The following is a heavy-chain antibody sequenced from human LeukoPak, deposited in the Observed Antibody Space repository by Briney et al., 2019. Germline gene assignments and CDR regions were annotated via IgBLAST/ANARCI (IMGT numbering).Heavy chain of an antibody. CDR1: GGSISSGDYY. CDR2: IYYSGSA. Sequence: SETLSLTCTVSGGSISSGDYYWSWIRQPPGKGLEWIGYIYYSGSAYYNPSLKSRVTISEDTSKNQFSLKLSSVTAADTAVYYCARGPRDSVDYWGQGTLVTASS. J-gene: IGHJ4*02. D-gene: IGHD3-10*01. V-gene: IGHV4-30-4*01. CDR3: ARGPRDSVDY.